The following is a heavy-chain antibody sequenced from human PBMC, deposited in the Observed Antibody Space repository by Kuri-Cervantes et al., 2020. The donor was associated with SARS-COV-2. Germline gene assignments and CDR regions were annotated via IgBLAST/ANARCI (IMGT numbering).Heavy chain of an antibody. D-gene: IGHD3-3*01. CDR2: VSQSGST. J-gene: IGHJ6*04. V-gene: IGHV4-34*01. Sequence: GSLRLSCAMYGESASGYFCSWFRQPPGKGLEWIGEVSQSGSTDYNPSLKSAVTMTLDTSMKHFPLNLSYVTAADTAVYYCARDRYDQMDVWGKGTTVTVSS. CDR3: ARDRYDQMDV. CDR1: GESASGYF.